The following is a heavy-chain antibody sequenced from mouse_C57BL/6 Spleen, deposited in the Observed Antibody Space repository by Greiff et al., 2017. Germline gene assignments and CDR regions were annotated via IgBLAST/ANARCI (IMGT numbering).Heavy chain of an antibody. CDR3: ATLSTMITEYYFDY. J-gene: IGHJ2*01. V-gene: IGHV5-4*01. CDR1: GFTFSSYA. Sequence: EVQLVESGGGLVKPGGSLKLSCAASGFTFSSYAMSWVRPTPEKRLEWVATISDGGSYTYYPDNVKGRFTISRDNAKNNLYLQMSHLKSEDTAMYYCATLSTMITEYYFDYWGQGTTLTVSS. CDR2: ISDGGSYT. D-gene: IGHD2-4*01.